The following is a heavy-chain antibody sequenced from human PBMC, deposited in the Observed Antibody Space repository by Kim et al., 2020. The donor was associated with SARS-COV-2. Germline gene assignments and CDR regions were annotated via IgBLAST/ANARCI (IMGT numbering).Heavy chain of an antibody. CDR2: VFYSGST. J-gene: IGHJ4*02. V-gene: IGHV4-39*07. Sequence: SETLSLTCTVSGGSVISSYYFWGWIRQPPGKGLEWIGSVFYSGSTYYNPSLKSRVTMTVDPSKNQFSLKLSSVTAADTAVYYCARGLRDGYNEHYFDYWGQGTLVTVSS. CDR3: ARGLRDGYNEHYFDY. D-gene: IGHD2-21*01. CDR1: GGSVISSYYF.